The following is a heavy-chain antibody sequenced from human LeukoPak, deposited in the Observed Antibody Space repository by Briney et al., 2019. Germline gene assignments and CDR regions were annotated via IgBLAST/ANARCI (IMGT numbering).Heavy chain of an antibody. CDR3: VKSRSLAGTTDYFDY. CDR1: GFTFSSYA. CDR2: SSSNGGST. J-gene: IGHJ4*02. Sequence: GGSLRLSCSASGFTFSSYAMHWVRQAPGKGLEYVSASSSNGGSTYYADSVKGRFTISRDNSKNTLYLQMSSLRAEDTAVYYCVKSRSLAGTTDYFDYWGQGTLVTVSS. V-gene: IGHV3-64D*09. D-gene: IGHD1-7*01.